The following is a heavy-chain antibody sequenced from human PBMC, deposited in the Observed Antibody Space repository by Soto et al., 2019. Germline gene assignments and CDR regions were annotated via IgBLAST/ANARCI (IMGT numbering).Heavy chain of an antibody. CDR2: IYHSGST. CDR3: AREDGPGTYVGF. V-gene: IGHV4-39*02. J-gene: IGHJ4*02. Sequence: QLQLQESGPGLVKPSETLSLTCTVSGGSVRSSSNYWGWIRQPPGKGLEWIGSIYHSGSTFYSPSLEGRVTISVDTSKNQFSLKLSSVTAADTAVYYCAREDGPGTYVGFWGQGTLVTVSS. D-gene: IGHD3-10*01. CDR1: GGSVRSSSNY.